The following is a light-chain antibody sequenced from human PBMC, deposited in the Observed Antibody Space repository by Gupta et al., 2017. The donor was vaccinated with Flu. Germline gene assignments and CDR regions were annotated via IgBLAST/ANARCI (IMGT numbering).Light chain of an antibody. CDR3: ATSATSLGVGG. V-gene: IGLV1-51*01. J-gene: IGLJ3*02. Sequence: QSVLTQPPSVSAAPGQKVTISCSGSSSNIGEKYLSWYKKLPGTAHKLLIYYDNKRPSGIPDRFSSSKAGTSATLPITGLQTGEGADYYGATSATSLGVGGFGGGTKLTVL. CDR1: SSNIGEKY. CDR2: YDN.